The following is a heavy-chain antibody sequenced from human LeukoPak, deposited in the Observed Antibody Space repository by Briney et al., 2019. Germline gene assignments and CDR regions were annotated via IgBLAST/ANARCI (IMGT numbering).Heavy chain of an antibody. V-gene: IGHV3-23*01. J-gene: IGHJ4*02. CDR2: ISGSGDST. CDR3: AKRLSFGVAIGDFDY. Sequence: GGALRLSCAASGFTFRNYAMSWGRQAPGKGREWVSPISGSGDSTYYADSVKGRFTISRDSSMETLYLQMNSLRAEDTATYFCAKRLSFGVAIGDFDYWGQGTLVTVSS. D-gene: IGHD3-3*01. CDR1: GFTFRNYA.